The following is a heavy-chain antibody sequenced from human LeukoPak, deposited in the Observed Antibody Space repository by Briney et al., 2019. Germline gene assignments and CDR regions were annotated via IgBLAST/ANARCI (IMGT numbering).Heavy chain of an antibody. Sequence: PSETLSLTCAAYVGNFSGDYWSWIRQPPRKGLEWIGEINHSGSTNYNPSLKSRVTISVDTSKNQFSLKLSSVTAADTAVYYCARYSGIDRGGDCYPDYWGQGTLVTVSS. CDR2: INHSGST. V-gene: IGHV4-34*01. D-gene: IGHD2-21*02. CDR1: VGNFSGDY. CDR3: ARYSGIDRGGDCYPDY. J-gene: IGHJ4*02.